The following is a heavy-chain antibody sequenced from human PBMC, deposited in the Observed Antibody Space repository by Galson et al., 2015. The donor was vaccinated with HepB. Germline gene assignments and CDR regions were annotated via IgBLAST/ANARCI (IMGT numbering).Heavy chain of an antibody. Sequence: SVKVSCKASGYTFTSYAMHWVRQAPGQRLEWMGWINAGNGNTKYSQKFQGRVTITRDTSASTAYMELSSLRSEDTAVYYCARETQSRVYSSSWYAMDYWGQGTLVTVSS. CDR2: INAGNGNT. CDR1: GYTFTSYA. CDR3: ARETQSRVYSSSWYAMDY. D-gene: IGHD6-13*01. V-gene: IGHV1-3*01. J-gene: IGHJ4*02.